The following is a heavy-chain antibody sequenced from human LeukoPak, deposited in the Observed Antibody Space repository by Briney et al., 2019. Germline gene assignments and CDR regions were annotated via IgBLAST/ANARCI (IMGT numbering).Heavy chain of an antibody. D-gene: IGHD2-15*01. J-gene: IGHJ4*02. CDR3: ARGGGYCSGGSCYASDY. V-gene: IGHV1-8*01. CDR1: GYTFTSYD. Sequence: ASVKVSCKASGYTFTSYDINWVRQATGQGLEWMGWMNPNSGNTGYAQKFQGRVTMTRNTSISTAYMELSSLRSEDTAVYYCARGGGYCSGGSCYASDYWGQGTLVTVSP. CDR2: MNPNSGNT.